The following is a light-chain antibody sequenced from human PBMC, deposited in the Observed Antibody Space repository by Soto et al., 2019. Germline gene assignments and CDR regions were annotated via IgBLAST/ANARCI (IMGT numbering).Light chain of an antibody. Sequence: LTQPASWSVSPGQSITISCTGTISDVGGYNYVSWFQQHPGKAPKLKIYEVSNRPSGVSNRFSGSKSGYTASLTISELQAEDEADYYCTSFTSSSNRVFSGGTK. CDR2: EVS. CDR3: TSFTSSSNRV. CDR1: ISDVGGYNY. V-gene: IGLV2-14*03. J-gene: IGLJ3*02.